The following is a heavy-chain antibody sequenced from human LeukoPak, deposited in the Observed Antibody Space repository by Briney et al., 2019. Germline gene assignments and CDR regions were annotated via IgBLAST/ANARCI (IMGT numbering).Heavy chain of an antibody. J-gene: IGHJ6*03. Sequence: GGSLRLSCAASGFTFSSYEMNWVRQAPGKGLEWVSYISSSGSTIYYADSVKGRFTISRDNANDSLYLQMNSLRAEDTAVYYCARAFQELPQLYYYYYMDVWGKGTTVTVSS. CDR1: GFTFSSYE. D-gene: IGHD6-13*01. CDR2: ISSSGSTI. V-gene: IGHV3-48*03. CDR3: ARAFQELPQLYYYYYMDV.